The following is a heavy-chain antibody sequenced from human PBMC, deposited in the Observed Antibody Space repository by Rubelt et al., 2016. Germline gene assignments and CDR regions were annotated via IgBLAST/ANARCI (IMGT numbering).Heavy chain of an antibody. CDR1: GGSISSSSYY. CDR3: ARGRFLEWLPPDY. CDR2: IYYRGST. D-gene: IGHD3-3*01. J-gene: IGHJ4*02. V-gene: IGHV4-39*01. Sequence: QLQLQESGPGLVKPSETLSLTCTVSGGSISSSSYYWGWIRQPPGKGLEWIGSIYYRGSTYYNPSLKSRVTISVDTSRNQFSLKLSSVTAADTAVYYCARGRFLEWLPPDYWGQGTLVTVSS.